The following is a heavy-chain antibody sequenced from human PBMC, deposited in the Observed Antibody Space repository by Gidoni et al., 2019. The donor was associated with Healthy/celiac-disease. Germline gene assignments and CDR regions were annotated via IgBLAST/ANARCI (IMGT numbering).Heavy chain of an antibody. CDR3: ARGIGGYSYGYTPDAFDI. D-gene: IGHD5-18*01. CDR2: IYQSGST. V-gene: IGHV4-30-2*01. J-gene: IGHJ3*02. CDR1: GGSISSGGYS. Sequence: QLQLQESGSGLVKPSQTLSLTFAVSGGSISSGGYSWSWIRQPPGKGLEWIGYIYQSGSTYYNPSRKSRVTISVDRSKNQFSLKLSSVTAADTAVYYCARGIGGYSYGYTPDAFDIWGQGTMVTVSS.